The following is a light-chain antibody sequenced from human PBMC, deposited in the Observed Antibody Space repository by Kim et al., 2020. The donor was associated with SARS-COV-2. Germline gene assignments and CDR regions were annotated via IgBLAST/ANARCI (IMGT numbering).Light chain of an antibody. Sequence: VSVAPGKTARITCGGNNIGSKSVHWYQQKPGQAPVLVIYYDSDRPSGIPERFSGSNSGNTTTLTISRVEAGDEADYYCQVWDSSSDHPVFGGGTQLTVL. CDR2: YDS. CDR1: NIGSKS. J-gene: IGLJ3*02. V-gene: IGLV3-21*04. CDR3: QVWDSSSDHPV.